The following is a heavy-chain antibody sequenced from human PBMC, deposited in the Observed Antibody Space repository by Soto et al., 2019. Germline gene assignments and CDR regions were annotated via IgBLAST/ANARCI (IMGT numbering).Heavy chain of an antibody. CDR3: ERSLKNSYWYFDL. Sequence: EVQLVESGGGLVQPGGSLRLSCAASGFTFSSYDMHWVRQATGKGLEWVSAIGTAGDTYYPGSVKGRFTISRENAKNSLYLQMNSLRAGDAAVYYCERSLKNSYWYFDLWGRGTLVTVSS. J-gene: IGHJ2*01. V-gene: IGHV3-13*04. CDR1: GFTFSSYD. CDR2: IGTAGDT.